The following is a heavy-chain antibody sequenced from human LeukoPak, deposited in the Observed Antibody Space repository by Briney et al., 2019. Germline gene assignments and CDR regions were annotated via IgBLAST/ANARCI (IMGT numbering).Heavy chain of an antibody. D-gene: IGHD4-23*01. CDR3: ASRNSLFI. CDR2: ISSGSSYI. Sequence: PGGSLRLSCAASGFTFSSYSMNWVRQAPGKGLEWVSSISSGSSYIYYADSLKGRFTISRDNAKNSLYLQVNSLRAEDTAVYYCASRNSLFIWGQGTLVTVSS. V-gene: IGHV3-21*01. J-gene: IGHJ4*02. CDR1: GFTFSSYS.